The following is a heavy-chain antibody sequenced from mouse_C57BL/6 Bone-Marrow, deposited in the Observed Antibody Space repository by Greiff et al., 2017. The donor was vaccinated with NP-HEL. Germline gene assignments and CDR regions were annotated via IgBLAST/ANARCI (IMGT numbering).Heavy chain of an antibody. CDR1: GFPFTSCYF. CDR2: ITHSGDT. J-gene: IGHJ2*01. V-gene: IGHV12-3*01. Sequence: QLQEPGPGLVKPSPSLILSCSTSGFPFTSCYFCFWIRQPPGKLLEWMGFITHSGDTFYNPSFPSPISFTIDTSKTPSFIQFNSVTTEDTAMNYCAGDSSGYGGFDYWGQGTPVTVSA. D-gene: IGHD3-2*02. CDR3: AGDSSGYGGFDY.